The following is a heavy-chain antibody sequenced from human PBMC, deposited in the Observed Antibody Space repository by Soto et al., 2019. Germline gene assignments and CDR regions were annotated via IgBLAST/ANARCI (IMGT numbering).Heavy chain of an antibody. Sequence: PGGSLRLSCAASGFTFSDYYMSWIRQAPGKGLEWVSYISSSGSTIYYADSVKGRFAISRDNAKNSLYLQMNSLRAEDTAVYYCARDRTYSGSYYTSTYWGQGTLVTVSS. J-gene: IGHJ4*02. D-gene: IGHD1-26*01. CDR2: ISSSGSTI. CDR1: GFTFSDYY. CDR3: ARDRTYSGSYYTSTY. V-gene: IGHV3-11*01.